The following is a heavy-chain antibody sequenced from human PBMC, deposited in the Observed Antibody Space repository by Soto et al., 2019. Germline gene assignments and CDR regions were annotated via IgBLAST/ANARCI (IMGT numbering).Heavy chain of an antibody. CDR2: ISGSGGST. J-gene: IGHJ4*02. V-gene: IGHV3-23*01. CDR1: GFTFSSYA. Sequence: EVQLLESGGGLVQPGGSLRLSCAASGFTFSSYAMSWVRQAPGKGLEWVSAISGSGGSTYYADSVKGRFTISRDNSKNSLYLQMNSLRATDTAVYYCAKGLRSPKERSYFDYWGQGTLVTVSS. CDR3: AKGLRSPKERSYFDY. D-gene: IGHD3-22*01.